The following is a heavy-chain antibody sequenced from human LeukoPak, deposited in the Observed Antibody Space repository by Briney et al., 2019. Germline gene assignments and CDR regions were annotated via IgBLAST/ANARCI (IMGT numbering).Heavy chain of an antibody. CDR1: GYVFNSFG. CDR2: ISTYNGDT. Sequence: GASVKVSCKTSGYVFNSFGITWLRQAPGQGLEWMGWISTYNGDTDYTQKLQGRVTMTTETSTSTAYMELRSLRSDDTAVYYCARDPGQYYDILTGYYTPYYFDYWGQGTLVTVSS. D-gene: IGHD3-9*01. J-gene: IGHJ4*02. V-gene: IGHV1-18*01. CDR3: ARDPGQYYDILTGYYTPYYFDY.